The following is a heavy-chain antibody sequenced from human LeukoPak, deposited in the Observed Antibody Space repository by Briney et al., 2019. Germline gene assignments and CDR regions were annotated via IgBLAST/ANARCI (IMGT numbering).Heavy chain of an antibody. V-gene: IGHV4-34*01. J-gene: IGHJ3*02. CDR3: AKKGDRGTYDI. D-gene: IGHD1-1*01. Sequence: PSETLSLTCAVYGGSFSGYYWSWIRQPPGKGLEWIGSSSYSGSTYYNPSLKSRLTISVDTSKNQFSLKLSSVTAADTAVYYCAKKGDRGTYDIWGQGTMVSVSS. CDR1: GGSFSGYY. CDR2: SSYSGST.